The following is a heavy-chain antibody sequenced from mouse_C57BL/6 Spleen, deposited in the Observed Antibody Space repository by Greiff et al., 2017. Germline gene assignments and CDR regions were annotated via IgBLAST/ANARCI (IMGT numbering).Heavy chain of an antibody. CDR1: GFTFNTYA. CDR2: IRSKSSNYAT. CDR3: VRGDDLSY. D-gene: IGHD2-13*01. J-gene: IGHJ3*01. V-gene: IGHV10-3*01. Sequence: EVKLVESGGGLVQPKGSLNLSCAASGFTFNTYAMHWVRQAPGKGLEWVGRIRSKSSNYATYYAYSVKDRFTISRDDSQSMLYLQMNNLKTEDTAMYYCVRGDDLSYWGQGTLVTVSA.